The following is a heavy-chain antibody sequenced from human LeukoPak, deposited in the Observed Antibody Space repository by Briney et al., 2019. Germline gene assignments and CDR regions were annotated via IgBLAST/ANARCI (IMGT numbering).Heavy chain of an antibody. J-gene: IGHJ4*02. CDR1: GFTFSSYG. CDR2: IWYDGSNK. Sequence: GGSLRLSCAASGFTFSSYGMHWVRQAPGKGLEWVAVIWYDGSNKYYADSVKGRFTISRDNSKNTLYLQMNSLRAEDTAVYYRARNYYGSGSYPGIDYWGQGTLVTVSS. D-gene: IGHD3-10*01. V-gene: IGHV3-33*01. CDR3: ARNYYGSGSYPGIDY.